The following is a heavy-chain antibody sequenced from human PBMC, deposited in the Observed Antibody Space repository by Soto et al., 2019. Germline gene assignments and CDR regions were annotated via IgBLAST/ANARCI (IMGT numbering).Heavy chain of an antibody. CDR1: GFSFSTYN. Sequence: SLRLSWAASGFSFSTYNMNWVRQAPGRGLEWVSYISSRSSTIYHAGSVKGRFTISRDNAKNSLYLQMDSLRDEDTAVYFCARAIAVGSTSLDYWGLGTRVTVSS. V-gene: IGHV3-48*02. CDR3: ARAIAVGSTSLDY. J-gene: IGHJ4*02. CDR2: ISSRSSTI. D-gene: IGHD6-19*01.